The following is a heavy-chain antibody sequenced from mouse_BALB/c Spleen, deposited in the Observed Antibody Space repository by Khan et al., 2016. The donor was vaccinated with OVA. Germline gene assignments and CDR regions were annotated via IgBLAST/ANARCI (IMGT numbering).Heavy chain of an antibody. CDR2: IWAGGST. J-gene: IGHJ2*01. V-gene: IGHV2-9*02. CDR1: GFSLPGYG. Sequence: VDLVDSEPGLVAPSQGLSITCPFPGFSLPGYGVPGVRQPPGRGLGWLGVIWAGGSTNYNSALMSRLSISKDNSKSQVFLKRNSLQTDDTAMYYCARGGYFDYWGQGTTLTVSS. CDR3: ARGGYFDY.